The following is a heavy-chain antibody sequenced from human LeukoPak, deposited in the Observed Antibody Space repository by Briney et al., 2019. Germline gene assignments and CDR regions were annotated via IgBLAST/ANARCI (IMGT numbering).Heavy chain of an antibody. CDR3: ARHRGSWYSSGWDY. CDR1: GGSISSYY. V-gene: IGHV4-59*08. CDR2: IYYSGST. J-gene: IGHJ4*02. D-gene: IGHD6-19*01. Sequence: SETLSLTCTVSGGSISSYYWSWIRQPPGKGLEWIGYIYYSGSTNYNPSLKSRVTISVDTSKNQFSLKLSSVTAADTAVYYCARHRGSWYSSGWDYWGQGTLVTASS.